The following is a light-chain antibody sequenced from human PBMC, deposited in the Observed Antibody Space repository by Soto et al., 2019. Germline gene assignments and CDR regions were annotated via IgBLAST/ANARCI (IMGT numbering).Light chain of an antibody. CDR3: HQYNDWILT. V-gene: IGKV3-15*01. J-gene: IGKJ1*01. Sequence: EIVLTQSPGTLSLSPRERATLSCRASQSVDTNLAWYQQKSGQAPRLLIYGASTRATDVPARFSGSGSGTEFTLTISSLQSEDFAVYYCHQYNDWILTFGQGTKVDIK. CDR1: QSVDTN. CDR2: GAS.